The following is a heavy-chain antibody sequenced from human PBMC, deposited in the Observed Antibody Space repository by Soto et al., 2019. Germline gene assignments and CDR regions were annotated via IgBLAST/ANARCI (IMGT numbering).Heavy chain of an antibody. CDR1: GDIFNNHA. Sequence: QVQLVQSGAEVKEPGSSVKVSCKASGDIFNNHAFNWVRQAPGPGLEWMGRISPLFSTTNCAQKFQGRVTIGADELTTIVYLEVNNLESDDTAMYYCAAPSAIAAAGYFKFWGQETLVTVS. CDR2: ISPLFSTT. V-gene: IGHV1-69*18. J-gene: IGHJ4*02. D-gene: IGHD6-13*01. CDR3: AAPSAIAAAGYFKF.